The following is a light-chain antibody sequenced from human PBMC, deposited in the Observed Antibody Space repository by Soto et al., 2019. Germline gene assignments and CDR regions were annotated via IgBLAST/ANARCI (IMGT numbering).Light chain of an antibody. V-gene: IGKV1-5*01. CDR1: QSISSW. Sequence: DIQMTQSPSTLSASVGDRVTITCRASQSISSWLAWYQQKPGKAPKLLIYDASNLESGVPSRFSGSGSGTEFSLSISSLQADEFAPSFCQQYNYYWAFGQGTKVDIK. CDR3: QQYNYYWA. J-gene: IGKJ1*01. CDR2: DAS.